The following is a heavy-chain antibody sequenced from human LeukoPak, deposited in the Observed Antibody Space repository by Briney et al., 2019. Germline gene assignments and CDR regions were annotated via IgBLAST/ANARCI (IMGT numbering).Heavy chain of an antibody. CDR3: ARKHKWVGGGKFDY. V-gene: IGHV3-48*03. J-gene: IGHJ4*02. Sequence: GGSLRLSCAASGFTFSTYEMNWVRQAPGKGPEWVSYISSSASTIHYADSVKGRFTISRDNAKNSLYLQKNSLRGEDTGVYLCARKHKWVGGGKFDYWGQGILVTVSS. CDR1: GFTFSTYE. CDR2: ISSSASTI. D-gene: IGHD3-16*01.